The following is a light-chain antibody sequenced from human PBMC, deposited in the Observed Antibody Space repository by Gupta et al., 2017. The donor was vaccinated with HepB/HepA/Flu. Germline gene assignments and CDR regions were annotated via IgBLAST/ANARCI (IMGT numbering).Light chain of an antibody. V-gene: IGKV1-5*03. CDR2: KAS. CDR1: QSIKSW. CDR3: QQYSTYSQFT. J-gene: IGKJ3*01. Sequence: DIQMTQSPSTQSASVGDRVIITCRASQSIKSWLAWYQQKPGKAPKLLIYKASTLESGVPSRFSGSGSGTEFTLTVSSLQPADFATYYCQQYSTYSQFTFGPGTKVDIK.